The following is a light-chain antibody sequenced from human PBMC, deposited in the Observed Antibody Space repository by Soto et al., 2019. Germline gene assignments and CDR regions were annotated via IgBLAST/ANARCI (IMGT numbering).Light chain of an antibody. Sequence: ESVLTPSPGTLSLSPGESATLSCRASQSVSGSYLAWYQQKPGQAPRLLSYGASSRDTGIPDRFSGSGSKTDFTLTLTRLKPEEAAMYHCQQSGSPPQTLGQGTKVEI. V-gene: IGKV3-20*01. CDR3: QQSGSPPQT. CDR2: GAS. CDR1: QSVSGSY. J-gene: IGKJ2*01.